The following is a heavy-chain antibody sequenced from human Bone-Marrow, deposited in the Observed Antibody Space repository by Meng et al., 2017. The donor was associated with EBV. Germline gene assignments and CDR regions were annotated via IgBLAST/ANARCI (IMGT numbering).Heavy chain of an antibody. CDR2: IYYSGST. CDR1: GGSISSSSYY. J-gene: IGHJ4*02. Sequence: QLQRQEAGPGLVKPSETLSLTCTVSGGSISSSSYYWGWIRQPPGKGLEWIGSIYYSGSTYYNPSLKSRVTISVDTSKNQFSLKLSSVTAADTAVYYCATGSSSWSPFDYWGQGTLVTVSS. V-gene: IGHV4-39*01. CDR3: ATGSSSWSPFDY. D-gene: IGHD6-13*01.